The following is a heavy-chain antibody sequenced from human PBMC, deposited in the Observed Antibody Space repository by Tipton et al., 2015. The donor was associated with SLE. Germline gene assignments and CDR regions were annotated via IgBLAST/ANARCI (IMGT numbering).Heavy chain of an antibody. CDR1: GGSIFSHY. Sequence: GLVKPSETLSLTCTVSGGSIFSHYWIWIRQTPERGLEWIGYVFYTGETYYAPSLKSRVTLSVDTSKNQFSLQLTSVTAADTAVYYCARDGTRWSFWGQGTLVTVSS. V-gene: IGHV4-59*11. CDR3: ARDGTRWSF. CDR2: VFYTGET. D-gene: IGHD2-21*01. J-gene: IGHJ4*02.